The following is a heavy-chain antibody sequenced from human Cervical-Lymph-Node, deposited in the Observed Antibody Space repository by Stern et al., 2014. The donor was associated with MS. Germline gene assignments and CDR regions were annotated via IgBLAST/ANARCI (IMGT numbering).Heavy chain of an antibody. Sequence: EVQLVESGGGLVQPGGSLRLSCAASGFSFSAYSMNWVRQAPGKGLESISYISRGSSTISYADSVKGRFTISRDNARNSLYLQMNSLRDEDTAVYYCARASGSYLGLDYWSQGTLVTVSS. CDR3: ARASGSYLGLDY. CDR2: ISRGSSTI. V-gene: IGHV3-48*02. D-gene: IGHD1-26*01. CDR1: GFSFSAYS. J-gene: IGHJ4*02.